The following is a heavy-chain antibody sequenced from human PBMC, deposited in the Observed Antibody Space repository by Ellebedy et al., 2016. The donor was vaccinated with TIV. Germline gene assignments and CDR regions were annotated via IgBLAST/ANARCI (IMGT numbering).Heavy chain of an antibody. V-gene: IGHV1-46*04. J-gene: IGHJ2*01. D-gene: IGHD2-15*01. CDR3: ARENPRYCSGGSCYYNWYFDL. Sequence: AASVKVSCKASGYTFTSYYMHWVRQAPGQGLEWMGIINPSGGSTSYAQKLQGRVTMTRDTSTSTVYMELSSLRSEDTAVYYCARENPRYCSGGSCYYNWYFDLWGRGTLVTVSS. CDR1: GYTFTSYY. CDR2: INPSGGST.